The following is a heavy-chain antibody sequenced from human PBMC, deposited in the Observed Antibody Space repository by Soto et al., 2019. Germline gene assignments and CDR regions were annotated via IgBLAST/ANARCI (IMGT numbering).Heavy chain of an antibody. Sequence: GGSLRLSCAASGFTFSSYWMSWVRQAPGKGLEWVANIKQDGSEKYYVDSVKGRFTISRDNAKNSLYLQMNSLRAEDTAVYYCARALLIAAAGAFDYWGQGTLVTVSS. CDR1: GFTFSSYW. CDR3: ARALLIAAAGAFDY. D-gene: IGHD6-13*01. V-gene: IGHV3-7*01. CDR2: IKQDGSEK. J-gene: IGHJ4*02.